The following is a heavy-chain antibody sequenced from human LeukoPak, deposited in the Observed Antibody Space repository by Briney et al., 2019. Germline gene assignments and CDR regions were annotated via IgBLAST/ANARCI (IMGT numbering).Heavy chain of an antibody. V-gene: IGHV1-2*02. Sequence: ASVKVSCKASGYTFTGYYMHWVRQAPGQGLEWMGWINPNSGGTNYAQKFQGRVTMTRDTSISTAYMELSRLRSDDTAVYYCARDMSEPYYYYMDVRGKGTTVTVSS. CDR2: INPNSGGT. J-gene: IGHJ6*03. CDR1: GYTFTGYY. D-gene: IGHD3-16*01. CDR3: ARDMSEPYYYYMDV.